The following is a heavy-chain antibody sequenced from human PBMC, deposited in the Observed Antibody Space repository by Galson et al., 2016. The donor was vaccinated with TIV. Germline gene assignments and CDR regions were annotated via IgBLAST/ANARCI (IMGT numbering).Heavy chain of an antibody. Sequence: SLRLSCAASGLVSSSFAMNWVRQAPGKGLEWVSTISNTGADAFHADSVKGRFAISRDNSRNMLHLHMTSLRADDTAVYYCAKGSTWFGESLSHWGQGTPVTVSS. CDR3: AKGSTWFGESLSH. D-gene: IGHD3-10*01. CDR2: ISNTGADA. J-gene: IGHJ4*02. V-gene: IGHV3-23*01. CDR1: GLVSSSFA.